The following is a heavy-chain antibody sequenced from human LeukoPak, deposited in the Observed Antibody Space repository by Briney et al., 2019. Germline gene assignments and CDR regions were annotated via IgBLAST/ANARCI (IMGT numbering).Heavy chain of an antibody. CDR3: ARGSLYCSSTSCYPPNYYYYMDV. CDR1: GGTFSSYA. J-gene: IGHJ6*03. D-gene: IGHD2-2*01. V-gene: IGHV1-8*02. CDR2: MNPNSGNT. Sequence: ASVKVSCKASGGTFSSYAINWVRQATGQGLEWMGWMNPNSGNTGYAQKFQGRVTMTRNTSISTAYMELSSLRSEDTAVYYCARGSLYCSSTSCYPPNYYYYMDVWGKGTTVTVSS.